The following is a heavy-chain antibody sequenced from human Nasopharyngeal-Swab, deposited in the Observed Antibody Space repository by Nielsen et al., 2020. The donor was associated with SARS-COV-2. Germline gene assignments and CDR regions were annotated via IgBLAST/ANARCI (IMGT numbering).Heavy chain of an antibody. CDR2: ITRNSGNK. CDR3: AKARRTDTYGYECFDS. Sequence: SLKISCAASGFTFENYAMHWVRQPPGKGLEWVSGITRNSGNKGYAESVQGRFTISRDNAKNSLYLQMNSLRAEDTALYYCAKARRTDTYGYECFDSWGQGTLVTVSS. J-gene: IGHJ4*02. V-gene: IGHV3-9*01. D-gene: IGHD5-18*01. CDR1: GFTFENYA.